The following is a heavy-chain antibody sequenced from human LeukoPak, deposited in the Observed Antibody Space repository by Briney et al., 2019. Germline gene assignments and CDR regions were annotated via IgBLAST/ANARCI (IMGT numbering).Heavy chain of an antibody. V-gene: IGHV3-7*01. CDR1: GFTFSSYW. J-gene: IGHJ4*02. D-gene: IGHD2-21*02. Sequence: AGGSLRLSCAASGFTFSSYWMSWVRQAPGKGLEWVANIKQDGSDKYYVDSVKGRFTISRDNAKNSLYLQMNSLRAEDTAVYYCAREACGGDCYFDYWGQGTLVTVS. CDR3: AREACGGDCYFDY. CDR2: IKQDGSDK.